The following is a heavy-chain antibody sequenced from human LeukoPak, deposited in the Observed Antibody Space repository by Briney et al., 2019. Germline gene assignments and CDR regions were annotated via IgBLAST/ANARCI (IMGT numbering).Heavy chain of an antibody. V-gene: IGHV3-33*01. D-gene: IGHD3-22*01. CDR1: GFTFSSYG. Sequence: GGSLRLSCAASGFTFSSYGMHWVRQAPGKGLEWVAVIWYDGSNKYYADSVKGRFTISRDNSKNTLYLQMNSLRAEDTAVYYCAREGSTYDYDSSGYPKGDSFDYWGQGTLVTVSS. J-gene: IGHJ4*02. CDR3: AREGSTYDYDSSGYPKGDSFDY. CDR2: IWYDGSNK.